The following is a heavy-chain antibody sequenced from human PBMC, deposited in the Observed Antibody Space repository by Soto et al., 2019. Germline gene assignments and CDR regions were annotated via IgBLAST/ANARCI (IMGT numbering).Heavy chain of an antibody. CDR3: ARDGERDTGLNFYYYLHGMDD. J-gene: IGHJ6*02. D-gene: IGHD1-1*01. CDR2: ISPYNGTT. V-gene: IGHV1-18*04. Sequence: GASVKVSCKASGYTFTTYGISWVRQAPGQGLEWMGWISPYNGTTKYAEKFQGEMTMTTDTATSTAYMDLRSLRSDDTAVYYCARDGERDTGLNFYYYLHGMDDWGQGTRVTVSS. CDR1: GYTFTTYG.